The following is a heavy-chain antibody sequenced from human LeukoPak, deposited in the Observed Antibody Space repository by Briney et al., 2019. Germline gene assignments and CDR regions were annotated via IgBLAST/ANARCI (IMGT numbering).Heavy chain of an antibody. CDR2: ININGGTT. V-gene: IGHV3-23*01. CDR1: GFTFSSYS. J-gene: IGHJ4*02. D-gene: IGHD1-26*01. Sequence: GGSLRLSCAASGFTFSSYSMNWVRQAPGKGLEWVSAININGGTTYYADSVKGRFTIARDNSKNTLYLQMNSLRAVDTAVYYCAKDVPPPTWEFSFVTLDYWGQGTLVTVSS. CDR3: AKDVPPPTWEFSFVTLDY.